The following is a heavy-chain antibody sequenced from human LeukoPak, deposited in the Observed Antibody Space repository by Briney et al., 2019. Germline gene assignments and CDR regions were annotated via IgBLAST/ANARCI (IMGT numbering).Heavy chain of an antibody. CDR2: INSDGSST. Sequence: TGGSLRLSCAASGFTFSSYWMHWVRQAPGQGLVWVSRINSDGSSTSYADSVKGRFTISRDNAKDTLYLQMNRLRAEDTAVYYCARESYDFWSGYFRRHGNWFDPWGQGTLVTVSS. J-gene: IGHJ5*02. CDR1: GFTFSSYW. V-gene: IGHV3-74*01. CDR3: ARESYDFWSGYFRRHGNWFDP. D-gene: IGHD3-3*01.